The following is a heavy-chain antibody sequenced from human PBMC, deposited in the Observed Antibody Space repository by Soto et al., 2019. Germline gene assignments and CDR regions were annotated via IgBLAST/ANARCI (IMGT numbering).Heavy chain of an antibody. J-gene: IGHJ4*02. CDR3: AHLTTGGFYFDY. Sequence: QITLKESGPTLVKPTQTLTLTCTFSGFSLRTSGVGVGWIRQPPGKALEWLALIYWDDGKRYSPSLKSRLTITKGTSKNQVVLRMTNMDPVDTATYYCAHLTTGGFYFDYWGQGTLVTVSS. V-gene: IGHV2-5*02. CDR1: GFSLRTSGVG. CDR2: IYWDDGK. D-gene: IGHD4-17*01.